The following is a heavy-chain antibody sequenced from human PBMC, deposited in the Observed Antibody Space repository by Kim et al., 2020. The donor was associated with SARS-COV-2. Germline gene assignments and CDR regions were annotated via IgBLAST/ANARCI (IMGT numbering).Heavy chain of an antibody. D-gene: IGHD3-9*01. CDR1: GFTVSSNY. Sequence: GGSLRLSCAASGFTVSSNYMSWVRQAPGKGLEWVSVIYSGGSTYYADSVKGRFTISRDNSKNTLYLQMNSLRAEDTAVYYCASPGVTGHPGGIYYYYGMDVWGQGTTVTVSS. CDR3: ASPGVTGHPGGIYYYYGMDV. CDR2: IYSGGST. J-gene: IGHJ6*02. V-gene: IGHV3-66*01.